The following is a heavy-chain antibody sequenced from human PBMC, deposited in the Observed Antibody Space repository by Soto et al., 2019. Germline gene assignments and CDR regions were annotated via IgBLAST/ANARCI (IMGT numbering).Heavy chain of an antibody. CDR1: GGSFSGYY. Sequence: TSETLSLTCAVYGGSFSGYYWSWIRQPPGKGLEWIGEINHSGSTNYNPSLKSRVTISVDTSKNQFSLKLSSVAAADTAVYYCASLVNDYIWGSYAPYYFDYWGQGTLVTVSS. V-gene: IGHV4-34*01. CDR2: INHSGST. D-gene: IGHD3-16*01. J-gene: IGHJ4*02. CDR3: ASLVNDYIWGSYAPYYFDY.